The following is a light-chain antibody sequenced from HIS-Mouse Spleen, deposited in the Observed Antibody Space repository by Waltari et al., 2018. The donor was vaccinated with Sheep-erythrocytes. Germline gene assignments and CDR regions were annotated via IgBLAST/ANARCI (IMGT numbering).Light chain of an antibody. V-gene: IGKV3-20*01. CDR1: QSVSSSY. J-gene: IGKJ1*01. CDR3: QQYGSSPWP. CDR2: GAS. Sequence: EPVLTQSPGALSLSPGESATLSCRASQSVSSSYLAWYQQKPGQAPRLLIYGASSRATGIPDRVSGSGSGTDFTLTISRLEPEDFAVYYCQQYGSSPWPFGQGTKVEIK.